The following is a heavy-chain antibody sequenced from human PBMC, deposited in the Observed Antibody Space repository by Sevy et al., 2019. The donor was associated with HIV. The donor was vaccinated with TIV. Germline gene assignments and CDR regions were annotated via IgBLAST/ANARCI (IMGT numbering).Heavy chain of an antibody. V-gene: IGHV3-23*01. Sequence: GGSLRLSCAASGFTFSSYAMSWVRQAPGKGLEWVSAISGSGGSTYYADSVKGRFTISRNNSKNTLYLQMNSLRAEDTAVYYCAKDRSLSGGAYWGQGTLVTVSS. D-gene: IGHD3-10*01. CDR1: GFTFSSYA. CDR2: ISGSGGST. J-gene: IGHJ4*02. CDR3: AKDRSLSGGAY.